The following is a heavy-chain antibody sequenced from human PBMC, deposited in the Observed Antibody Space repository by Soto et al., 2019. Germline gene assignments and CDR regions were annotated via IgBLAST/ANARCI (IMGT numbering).Heavy chain of an antibody. CDR3: ARGCDRIQLWFVTGDCYSLDV. J-gene: IGHJ6*02. CDR1: GYTFTGYY. CDR2: INPNSGGT. V-gene: IGHV1-2*04. Sequence: QVQLVQSGAEVKKPGASVKVSCKASGYTFTGYYMHWVRQAPGQGLEWMGWINPNSGGTNYAQKFQGWVTMTRDTSISTAYMELSRLRSDDTAVYYCARGCDRIQLWFVTGDCYSLDVWGQGTTVTVSS. D-gene: IGHD5-18*01.